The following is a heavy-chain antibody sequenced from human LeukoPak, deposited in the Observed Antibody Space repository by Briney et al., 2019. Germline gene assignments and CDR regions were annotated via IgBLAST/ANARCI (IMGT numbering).Heavy chain of an antibody. D-gene: IGHD1-26*01. Sequence: GESLKISCEASGYTFTNYWIAWMRQMSGKGLEWMGSVYPGDSDVRYSPSFIGRVTLSDDKSISIVHLQWSSLEASDTAIYYCARRSGTYSKAYDSWGQGTLVTVSS. J-gene: IGHJ5*01. CDR2: VYPGDSDV. V-gene: IGHV5-51*01. CDR3: ARRSGTYSKAYDS. CDR1: GYTFTNYW.